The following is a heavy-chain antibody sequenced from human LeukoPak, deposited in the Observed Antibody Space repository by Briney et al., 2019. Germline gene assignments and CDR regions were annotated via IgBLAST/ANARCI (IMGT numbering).Heavy chain of an antibody. J-gene: IGHJ5*02. Sequence: GGSLRLSCAASGFTFSSYAMSWVRQAPGKGLEWVSAIGGSGGSTYYADSVKGRFTISRDNSKNTLYLQMNSLRAEDTAVYYCAKESFEWLVEASGQDWFDPWGQGTLVTVSS. CDR1: GFTFSSYA. V-gene: IGHV3-23*01. CDR2: IGGSGGST. D-gene: IGHD6-19*01. CDR3: AKESFEWLVEASGQDWFDP.